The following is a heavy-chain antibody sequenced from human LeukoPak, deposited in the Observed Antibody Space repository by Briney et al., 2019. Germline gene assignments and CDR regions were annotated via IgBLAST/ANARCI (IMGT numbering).Heavy chain of an antibody. Sequence: ASVKVSCKASGGTFSSYANSWVRQAPGQGLEWMGRIIPIFGAANYAQKFQGRVTITTDESTSTAYMELSSLRSEDTAVYYCARVRMWEGGYFDYWGQGTLVTVSS. CDR2: IIPIFGAA. CDR1: GGTFSSYA. CDR3: ARVRMWEGGYFDY. J-gene: IGHJ4*02. D-gene: IGHD1-26*01. V-gene: IGHV1-69*05.